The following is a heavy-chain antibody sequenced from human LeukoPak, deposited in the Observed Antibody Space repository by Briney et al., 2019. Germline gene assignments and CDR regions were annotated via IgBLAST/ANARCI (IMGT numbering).Heavy chain of an antibody. CDR1: GFTFSDYY. J-gene: IGHJ3*02. D-gene: IGHD3-3*01. Sequence: GGSLRLFCAASGFTFSDYYMSWIRQAPGKGLEWVSYISSSGSTIYYADSVKGRFTISRDNAKNSLYLQMNSLRAEDTAVYYCARVWSGYYQVAFDIWGQGTMVTVSS. V-gene: IGHV3-11*01. CDR3: ARVWSGYYQVAFDI. CDR2: ISSSGSTI.